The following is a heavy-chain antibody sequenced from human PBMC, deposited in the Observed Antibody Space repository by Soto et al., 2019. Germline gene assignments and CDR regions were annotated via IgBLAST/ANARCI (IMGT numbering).Heavy chain of an antibody. J-gene: IGHJ4*02. CDR3: ARISTVDTTAGGTHFDD. D-gene: IGHD3-3*02. CDR2: INRGNGNP. CDR1: GYTFSNFA. V-gene: IGHV1-3*05. Sequence: QVQLVQSGAEEKKPGASVKVSCKASGYTFSNFAMQWVRQAPGQRLEWMGWINRGNGNPEYSQKFQGRVTITRDTSASSVYVELSSLTSEDTAVYYCARISTVDTTAGGTHFDDWGQGTLVTVSS.